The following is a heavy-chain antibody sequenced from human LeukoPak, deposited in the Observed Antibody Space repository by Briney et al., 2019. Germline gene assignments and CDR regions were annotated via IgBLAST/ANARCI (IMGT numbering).Heavy chain of an antibody. J-gene: IGHJ5*02. Sequence: PSETLSLTCAVYGGSFSGYYWSWIRQPPGKGLEWIGEINHSGSTNYNPSLRSRVTISVDTSKNQFSLKLSSVTAADTAVYYCARASIAARRRWFDPWGQGTLVNVSS. CDR1: GGSFSGYY. CDR3: ARASIAARRRWFDP. D-gene: IGHD6-6*01. V-gene: IGHV4-34*01. CDR2: INHSGST.